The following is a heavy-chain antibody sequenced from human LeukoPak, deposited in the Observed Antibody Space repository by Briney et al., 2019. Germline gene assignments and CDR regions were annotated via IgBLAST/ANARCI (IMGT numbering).Heavy chain of an antibody. CDR3: ARGLYYYDSSGYIG. D-gene: IGHD3-22*01. CDR1: GFAFSSYA. V-gene: IGHV3-30-3*01. Sequence: GGSLRLSCAASGFAFSSYAMHWVRPAPGKGVEWVAVISYDGSNKYYADSVKGRFTISRDNSKNTLYLQMNSLRAEDTAVYYCARGLYYYDSSGYIGWGQGTLVTVSS. CDR2: ISYDGSNK. J-gene: IGHJ4*02.